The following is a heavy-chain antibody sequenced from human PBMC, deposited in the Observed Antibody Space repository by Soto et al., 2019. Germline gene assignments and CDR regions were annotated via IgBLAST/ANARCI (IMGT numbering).Heavy chain of an antibody. V-gene: IGHV1-69*01. CDR2: IIPKFGIG. J-gene: IGHJ5*02. CDR1: GGTFSSYA. Sequence: QVQLVQSGAEVKKPGSSVKVSCKASGGTFSSYAISWVRQAPGQGLEWMGGIIPKFGIGNYAQKFQGRVTITADESTSTAYMALSSLRSEDTAVYYCAGGVVDTAMEDNWFDPGGQGTLVTVSS. D-gene: IGHD5-18*01. CDR3: AGGVVDTAMEDNWFDP.